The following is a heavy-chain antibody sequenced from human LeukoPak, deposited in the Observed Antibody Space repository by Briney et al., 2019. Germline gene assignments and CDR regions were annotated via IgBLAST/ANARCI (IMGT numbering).Heavy chain of an antibody. CDR3: ARDSYDFWSGYHYYYMDV. D-gene: IGHD3-3*01. Sequence: SGTLSLTCTVSGGSISSGSYYWGWIRQPAGKGLEWIGRIYTRGSTNYNPSLKSRVTISVDTSKNQLSLKLSSVTAADTAVYYCARDSYDFWSGYHYYYMDVWGKGTTVTVSS. J-gene: IGHJ6*03. V-gene: IGHV4-61*02. CDR2: IYTRGST. CDR1: GGSISSGSYY.